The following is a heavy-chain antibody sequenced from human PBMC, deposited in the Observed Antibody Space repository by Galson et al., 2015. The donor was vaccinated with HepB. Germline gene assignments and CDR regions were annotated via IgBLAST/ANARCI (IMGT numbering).Heavy chain of an antibody. CDR3: ARDHRRIATRLRPGLAAEAPDY. D-gene: IGHD6-6*01. Sequence: SLRLSCAASGFTFSNFAMSWVRQAPGKGLEWVSGINGGGATTYYADSVKGRFTISRDNSKNTLYLQMNSLRAEDTAVYYCARDHRRIATRLRPGLAAEAPDYWGQGILVTVSS. J-gene: IGHJ4*02. CDR1: GFTFSNFA. CDR2: INGGGATT. V-gene: IGHV3-23*01.